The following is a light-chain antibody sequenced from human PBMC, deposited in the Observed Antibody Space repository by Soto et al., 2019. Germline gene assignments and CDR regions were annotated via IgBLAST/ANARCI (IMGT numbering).Light chain of an antibody. V-gene: IGLV2-23*01. J-gene: IGLJ2*01. Sequence: QSGLTQTASVSGSPGQSITMSCTGSRSDVGGYNLVSWYQQHPGKAPKLMISDDNKRPSGVSDRFSGSKSGNTASLTISGLKAEDEGDYYCSSYAGRITLVFGGGTKLTV. CDR2: DDN. CDR3: SSYAGRITLV. CDR1: RSDVGGYNL.